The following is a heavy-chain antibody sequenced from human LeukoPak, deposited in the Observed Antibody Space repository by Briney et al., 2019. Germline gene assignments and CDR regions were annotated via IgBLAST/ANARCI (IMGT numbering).Heavy chain of an antibody. Sequence: SGGSLRLSCAASGFTFSDSYMGWFRQAPGKGLEWVSYISNSGSAMYYADSVEGRFTISRDNAKNSLYLQMNSLRAEDTAVYYCARARGSYSFDYWGQGTLVTVSS. J-gene: IGHJ4*02. D-gene: IGHD1-26*01. CDR1: GFTFSDSY. V-gene: IGHV3-11*01. CDR2: ISNSGSAM. CDR3: ARARGSYSFDY.